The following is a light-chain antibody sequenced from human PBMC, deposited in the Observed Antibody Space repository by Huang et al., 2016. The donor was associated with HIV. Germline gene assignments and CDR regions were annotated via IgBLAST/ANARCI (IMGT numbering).Light chain of an antibody. CDR3: QQYYSYPRT. J-gene: IGKJ1*01. CDR2: AAS. Sequence: AIRMTQSPSSLSASTGDRVTITCRASPGISSYLAWYQQKPGKAPNLLIFAASSLQSGVPSRFNGSGSVTDFTLTITRLQSEDFASYYCQQYYSYPRTFGQGTKVEIK. CDR1: PGISSY. V-gene: IGKV1-8*01.